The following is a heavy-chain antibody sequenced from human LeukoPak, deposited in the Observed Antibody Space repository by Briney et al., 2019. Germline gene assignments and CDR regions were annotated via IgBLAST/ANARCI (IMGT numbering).Heavy chain of an antibody. J-gene: IGHJ5*02. D-gene: IGHD3/OR15-3a*01. CDR1: GGTFSSYA. Sequence: ASVKVSCKASGGTFSSYAISWVRQAPGQGLEWMGRIIPIFGIANYAQKFQGRVTITADKSTSTAYMELSSLRSEDTAVYYCARVGGTGDWFDPWGQGTLVTVSS. CDR3: ARVGGTGDWFDP. V-gene: IGHV1-69*04. CDR2: IIPIFGIA.